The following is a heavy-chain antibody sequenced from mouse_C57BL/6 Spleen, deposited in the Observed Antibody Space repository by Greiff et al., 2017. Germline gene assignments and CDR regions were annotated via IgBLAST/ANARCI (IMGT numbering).Heavy chain of an antibody. J-gene: IGHJ1*03. CDR3: ARGGYYGSSSLWYFGV. Sequence: QVQLQQPGPELVKPGASVKLSCKASGYTFTSYWMHWVKQRPGQGLEWIGNINPSNGGTNYNEKFKSKATLTVDKSSSTAYMQLSSLTSADSAVYYCARGGYYGSSSLWYFGVWGTVATVTVSS. CDR2: INPSNGGT. CDR1: GYTFTSYW. V-gene: IGHV1-53*01. D-gene: IGHD1-1*01.